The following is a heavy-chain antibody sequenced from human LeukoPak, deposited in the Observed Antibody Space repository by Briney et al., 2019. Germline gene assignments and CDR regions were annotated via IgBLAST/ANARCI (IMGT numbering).Heavy chain of an antibody. CDR3: ASGGGGARAFDI. Sequence: SETLPLTCSVSGVSITNSRFYWGWFRQPPGKGLEWIGTIYYSGTTYYNPSLKSRVTLSVDTSENQFSLRLRSVTAADTAVYYCASGGGGARAFDIWGQGTMVTVSS. CDR1: GVSITNSRFY. CDR2: IYYSGTT. V-gene: IGHV4-39*07. J-gene: IGHJ3*02. D-gene: IGHD2-15*01.